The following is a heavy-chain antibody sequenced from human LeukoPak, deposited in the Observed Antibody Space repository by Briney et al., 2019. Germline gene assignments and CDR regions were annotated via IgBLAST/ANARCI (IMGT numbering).Heavy chain of an antibody. D-gene: IGHD3-10*01. J-gene: IGHJ5*02. Sequence: ASVKVSCKASGYTFTSYAMHWVCQAPGQRLEWMGWINAGNGNTKYSRKFQGRVTITRDTSASTAYMELSSLRSEDTAVYYCARDAKYYYGSGSYNWFDPWGQGTLVTVSS. CDR3: ARDAKYYYGSGSYNWFDP. CDR2: INAGNGNT. V-gene: IGHV1-3*01. CDR1: GYTFTSYA.